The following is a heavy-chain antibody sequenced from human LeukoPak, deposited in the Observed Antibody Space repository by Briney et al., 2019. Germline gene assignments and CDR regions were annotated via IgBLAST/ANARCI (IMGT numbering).Heavy chain of an antibody. CDR2: FDPEDGET. D-gene: IGHD6-19*01. CDR3: ATGWYSSGWRPFDY. CDR1: GYTLTELP. Sequence: ASVKDSCKVSGYTLTELPMHWVRQAPGKGLEWMGGFDPEDGETIYAQKFQGRVTMTEDTSTDTAYMELSSLRSEDTAVYYCATGWYSSGWRPFDYWGEGTLVTVSS. J-gene: IGHJ4*02. V-gene: IGHV1-24*01.